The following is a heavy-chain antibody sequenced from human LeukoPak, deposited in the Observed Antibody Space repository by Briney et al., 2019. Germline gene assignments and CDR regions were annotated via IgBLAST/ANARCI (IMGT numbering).Heavy chain of an antibody. Sequence: PSETLSLTCTVSGGSISSSSYYWGWIRQPPGKGLEWIGNIYYIGSTYYNPSLKSRVTISVDTSKSQFSLKLSSVTAADTAVYYCARDGRFPPEVLPRYFDSWGQGTLVTVSS. D-gene: IGHD1-14*01. CDR3: ARDGRFPPEVLPRYFDS. V-gene: IGHV4-39*07. J-gene: IGHJ4*02. CDR1: GGSISSSSYY. CDR2: IYYIGST.